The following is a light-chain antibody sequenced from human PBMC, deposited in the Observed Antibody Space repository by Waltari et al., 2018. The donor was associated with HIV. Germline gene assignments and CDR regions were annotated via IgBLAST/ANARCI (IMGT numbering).Light chain of an antibody. CDR1: PLAKNY. V-gene: IGLV3-10*01. CDR2: EDD. J-gene: IGLJ2*01. Sequence: SYELTQPPSVSVSPGQAARITCSGDPLAKNYAYWYQQKSGQAPVLVIYEDDKRPSGIPERFSASTSGTMATLTISGAQVEDEGDYYCYSTDSSGYHKVFGGGTKLTVL. CDR3: YSTDSSGYHKV.